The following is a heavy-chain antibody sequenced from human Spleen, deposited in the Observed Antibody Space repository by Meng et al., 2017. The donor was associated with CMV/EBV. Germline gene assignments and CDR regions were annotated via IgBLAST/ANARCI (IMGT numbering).Heavy chain of an antibody. V-gene: IGHV1-2*02. Sequence: ASVKVSCKASGYTFTSYGISWVRQAPGQGLEWMGWINPNSGGTNYAQKFQGRVTMTRDTSISTAYMELSRLRSDGTAVYYCARDISGYDFWSGPTSGMDVWGQGTTVTVSS. J-gene: IGHJ6*02. D-gene: IGHD3-3*01. CDR1: GYTFTSYG. CDR3: ARDISGYDFWSGPTSGMDV. CDR2: INPNSGGT.